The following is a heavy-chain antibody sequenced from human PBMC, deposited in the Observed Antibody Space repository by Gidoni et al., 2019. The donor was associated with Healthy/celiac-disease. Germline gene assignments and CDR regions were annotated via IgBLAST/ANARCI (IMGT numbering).Heavy chain of an antibody. V-gene: IGHV1-69*01. CDR2: IIPIFGTA. D-gene: IGHD2-21*02. Sequence: QVQLVQSGAAVKKPGSSVKVSCKASGGTFSSYAISWVRQAPGQGLEWMGGIIPIFGTANYAQKFQGRATITADESTSTAYMELSSLRSEDTAVYYCARAGGPYCGGDCYSLYFDLWGRGTLVTVSS. J-gene: IGHJ2*01. CDR3: ARAGGPYCGGDCYSLYFDL. CDR1: GGTFSSYA.